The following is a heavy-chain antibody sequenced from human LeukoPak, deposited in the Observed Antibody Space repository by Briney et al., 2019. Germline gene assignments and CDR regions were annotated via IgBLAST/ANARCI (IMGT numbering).Heavy chain of an antibody. CDR2: VYSSGST. V-gene: IGHV4-4*07. D-gene: IGHD2-21*02. Sequence: PSETLSLTCTVSGGSISSYYWTWIRQPAGKGLEWIGRVYSSGSTNYNPSLKSRVTMSVDTSKNQFSLKLSSVTAADTAVYYCARHYCGGDCYSRWYLDLWGRGTLVTVSS. CDR1: GGSISSYY. CDR3: ARHYCGGDCYSRWYLDL. J-gene: IGHJ2*01.